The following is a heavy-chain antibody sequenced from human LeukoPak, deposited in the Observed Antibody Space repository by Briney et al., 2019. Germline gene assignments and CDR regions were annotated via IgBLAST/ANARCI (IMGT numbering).Heavy chain of an antibody. Sequence: SETLSLTCTVSGGSISSSSYYWGWIRQPPGKGLEWIGSIYYSGSTYYNPSLKSRVTISVDTSKNQFSLKLSSVTAADTAVYYCAREIAELGYWGQGTLITVSS. V-gene: IGHV4-39*07. D-gene: IGHD2-21*01. J-gene: IGHJ4*02. CDR2: IYYSGST. CDR3: AREIAELGY. CDR1: GGSISSSSYY.